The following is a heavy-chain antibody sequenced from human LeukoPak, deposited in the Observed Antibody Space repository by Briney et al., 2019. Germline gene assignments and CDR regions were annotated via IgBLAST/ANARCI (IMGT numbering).Heavy chain of an antibody. CDR2: INPNSGGT. D-gene: IGHD5-12*01. V-gene: IGHV1-2*02. Sequence: ASVKVSCKASGYTFTGYYMHWVRQAPGQGLEWMGWINPNSGGTNYAQKFQGRVTMTRDTSISTAYMELSRLISDDTAVYYCARDIVATIPYFDYWGQGTLVTVSS. CDR1: GYTFTGYY. CDR3: ARDIVATIPYFDY. J-gene: IGHJ4*02.